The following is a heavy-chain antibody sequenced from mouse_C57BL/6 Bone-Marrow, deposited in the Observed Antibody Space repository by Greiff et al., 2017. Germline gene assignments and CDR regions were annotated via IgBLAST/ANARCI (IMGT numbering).Heavy chain of an antibody. Sequence: EVKLMESGGGLVKPGGSLKLSCAASGFTFSDYGMHWVRQAPEKGLEWVAYISSGSSTIYYADTVKGRCTISRDTAKNTLFRQMTSLRSEDTAMYYCARQGRRAMDYWGQGTSVTVSS. V-gene: IGHV5-17*01. J-gene: IGHJ4*01. CDR1: GFTFSDYG. CDR2: ISSGSSTI. CDR3: ARQGRRAMDY. D-gene: IGHD3-3*01.